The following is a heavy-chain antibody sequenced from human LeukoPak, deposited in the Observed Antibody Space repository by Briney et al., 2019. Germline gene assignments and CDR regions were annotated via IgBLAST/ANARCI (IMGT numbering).Heavy chain of an antibody. V-gene: IGHV3-11*04. CDR1: GFTFSDYY. CDR2: ISSSGSTI. Sequence: PGGSLRLSCAASGFTFSDYYMSWIRQAPGKGLEWVSYISSSGSTIYYADSVKGRFTISRDNAKNSLYLQMNSLRAEDTAVYYCARDGPYLYDSSGYYGEFDAFDIWGQGTMVTVSS. D-gene: IGHD3-22*01. CDR3: ARDGPYLYDSSGYYGEFDAFDI. J-gene: IGHJ3*02.